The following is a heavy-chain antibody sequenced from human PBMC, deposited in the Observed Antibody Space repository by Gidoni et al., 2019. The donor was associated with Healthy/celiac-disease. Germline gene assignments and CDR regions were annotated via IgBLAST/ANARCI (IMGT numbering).Heavy chain of an antibody. CDR2: IATAGDT. J-gene: IGHJ3*02. V-gene: IGHV3-13*01. Sequence: EVQLVESGGGLVQPGGPLRLSCAASGFTFSSSDRHWVRQTPGKGLELVSAIATAGDTYYPGSVKGRFTISRENAKNSLYLQMNSLRAGDTGVYYCARGLAGSYGAFDIWGQGTMVTVSS. D-gene: IGHD1-26*01. CDR1: GFTFSSSD. CDR3: ARGLAGSYGAFDI.